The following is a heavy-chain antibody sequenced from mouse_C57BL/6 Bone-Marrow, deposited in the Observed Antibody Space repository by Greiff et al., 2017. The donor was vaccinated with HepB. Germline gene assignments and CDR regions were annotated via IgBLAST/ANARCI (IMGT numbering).Heavy chain of an antibody. V-gene: IGHV5-15*04. Sequence: EVKLVESGGGLVQPGGSLKLSCAASGFTFSDYGMAWVRQAPRKGPEWVAFISNLAYSIYYADTVTGRFTISRENAKNTLYLEMSSLRSEDTAMYYCARQGGGPNAMDYWGQGTSVTVSS. CDR3: ARQGGGPNAMDY. CDR2: ISNLAYSI. CDR1: GFTFSDYG. J-gene: IGHJ4*01.